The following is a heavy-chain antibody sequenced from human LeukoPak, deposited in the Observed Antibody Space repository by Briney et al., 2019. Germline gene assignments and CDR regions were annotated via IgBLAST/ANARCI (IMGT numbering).Heavy chain of an antibody. V-gene: IGHV1-18*01. D-gene: IGHD4-17*01. Sequence: ASVKVSCKASGYSFTSYGISWVRQAPGQGLEWMGWIGAYNGNTNYAQKVQDRVTMTTDTSTSTAYMELRSLRSDDTAVYYCARNYGDYVNWYFDLWGRGTLVTVSS. CDR3: ARNYGDYVNWYFDL. CDR2: IGAYNGNT. CDR1: GYSFTSYG. J-gene: IGHJ2*01.